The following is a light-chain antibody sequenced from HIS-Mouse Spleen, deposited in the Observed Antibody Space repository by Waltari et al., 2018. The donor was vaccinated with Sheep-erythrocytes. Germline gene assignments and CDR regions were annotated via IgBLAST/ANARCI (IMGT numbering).Light chain of an antibody. CDR3: QQYGSSWT. V-gene: IGKV3-20*01. Sequence: EIVLMQSPGTLSLSPGESATLPCRASQSVSSSYLAWYQQKPGQAPRLLIYGASSRATGIPDRFSGSGSGTDFTLTISRLEPEDFAVYYCQQYGSSWTFGQGTKVEIK. CDR1: QSVSSSY. CDR2: GAS. J-gene: IGKJ1*01.